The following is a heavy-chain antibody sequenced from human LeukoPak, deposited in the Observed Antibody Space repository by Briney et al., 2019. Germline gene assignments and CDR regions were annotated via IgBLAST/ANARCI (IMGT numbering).Heavy chain of an antibody. CDR2: ISSSSSYI. J-gene: IGHJ4*02. CDR1: GFTFSSYT. Sequence: PGGSLRLSCAASGFTFSSYTMNWVRQAPGKGLEWLSSISSSSSYIYYADSVKGRFTISRDNAKNSLYLQMNSLRADDTAVYYCARGMATNPLFDYWGQGSLVTVSS. CDR3: ARGMATNPLFDY. V-gene: IGHV3-21*01. D-gene: IGHD5-24*01.